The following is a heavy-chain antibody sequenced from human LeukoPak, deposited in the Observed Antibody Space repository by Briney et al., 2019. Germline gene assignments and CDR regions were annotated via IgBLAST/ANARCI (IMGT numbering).Heavy chain of an antibody. D-gene: IGHD2-21*02. CDR3: SRARVVVTAADYYYYGTDV. J-gene: IGHJ6*02. V-gene: IGHV3-9*01. CDR1: GFTFDDYA. CDR2: ISWNSGSI. Sequence: PGGSLSLSCAASGFTFDDYAMHWVRHGPGKGLEWVSGISWNSGSIGYADSVKGRFTISRDNAKNTLYLQMNSLRAEDTALYYCSRARVVVTAADYYYYGTDVWGQGTTVTVSS.